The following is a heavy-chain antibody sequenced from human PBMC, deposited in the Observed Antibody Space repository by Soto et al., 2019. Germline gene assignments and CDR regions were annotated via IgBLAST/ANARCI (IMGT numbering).Heavy chain of an antibody. Sequence: SETLSLTCTVSGDSISSGGYYWSWIRQHPGKGLEWIGYIYYSGSTYYNPSLKSRVTISVDTSKNQFSLKLSSVTAADTAVYYCARAIGGSGPIQQDYWGQGTLVTVSS. V-gene: IGHV4-31*03. CDR1: GDSISSGGYY. CDR3: ARAIGGSGPIQQDY. CDR2: IYYSGST. D-gene: IGHD3-10*01. J-gene: IGHJ4*02.